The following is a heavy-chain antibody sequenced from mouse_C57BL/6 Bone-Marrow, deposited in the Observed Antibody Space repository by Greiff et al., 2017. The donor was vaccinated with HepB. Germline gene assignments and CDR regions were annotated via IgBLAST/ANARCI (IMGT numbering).Heavy chain of an antibody. J-gene: IGHJ3*01. CDR3: AREDGP. Sequence: VQLKESGPGLVKPSQSLSLTCSVTGYSITSGYYWNWIRQFPGNKLEWMGYISYDGSNNYNPSLKNRISITRDTSKNQFFLKLNSVTTEDTATYYCAREDGPWGQGTLVTVSA. CDR2: ISYDGSN. CDR1: GYSITSGYY. V-gene: IGHV3-6*01. D-gene: IGHD2-3*01.